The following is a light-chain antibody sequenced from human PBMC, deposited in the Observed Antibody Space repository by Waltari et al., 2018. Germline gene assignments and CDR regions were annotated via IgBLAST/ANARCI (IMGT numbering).Light chain of an antibody. CDR3: CSYAGSSVWV. J-gene: IGLJ3*02. CDR1: SRDVCGYNY. Sequence: QSALTQPASVSGSPGQPITISCPETSRDVCGYNYVSWYQQHPGKAPKLMIYNVSKRPSEVSKRFSGSKSGNTASLTISGLQTEDEADYYCCSYAGSSVWVFGGGTKLTVL. V-gene: IGLV2-23*02. CDR2: NVS.